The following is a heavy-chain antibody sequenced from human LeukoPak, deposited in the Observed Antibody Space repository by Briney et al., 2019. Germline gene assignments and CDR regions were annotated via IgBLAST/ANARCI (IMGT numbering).Heavy chain of an antibody. J-gene: IGHJ3*02. D-gene: IGHD4/OR15-4a*01. CDR1: GGSISSGGYY. CDR2: IYYSGST. V-gene: IGHV4-31*03. Sequence: SETLSLTSTVSGGSISSGGYYWSWIRQHPGKGLEWIGYIYYSGSTYYNPSLKSRVTISVDTSKNQFSLKLSSVTAADTAVYYCARELNTLRAFDIWGQGTMVTVSS. CDR3: ARELNTLRAFDI.